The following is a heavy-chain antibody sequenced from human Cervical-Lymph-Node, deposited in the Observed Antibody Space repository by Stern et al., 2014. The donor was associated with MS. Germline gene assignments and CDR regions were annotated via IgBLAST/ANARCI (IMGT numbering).Heavy chain of an antibody. CDR1: GFTFSESA. CDR3: TRTWELAAFDI. V-gene: IGHV3-73*01. D-gene: IGHD1-26*01. J-gene: IGHJ3*02. CDR2: IRNAGKNYAT. Sequence: EVQLVESGGGLVEPGGSLKLSCAASGFTFSESAIHWVRQASGKGLGWVGRIRNAGKNYATAYGESVKGRFTVSRDDSKTTAYLQMSSLRTEDTAVYYCTRTWELAAFDIWGQGTMVTVSS.